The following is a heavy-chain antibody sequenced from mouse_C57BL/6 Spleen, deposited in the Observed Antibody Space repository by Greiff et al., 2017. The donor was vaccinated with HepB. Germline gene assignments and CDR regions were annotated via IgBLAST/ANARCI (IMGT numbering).Heavy chain of an antibody. CDR2: INPSSGYT. D-gene: IGHD1-1*01. J-gene: IGHJ4*01. V-gene: IGHV1-4*01. Sequence: QVQLKQSGAELARPGASVKMSCKASGYTFTSYTMHWVKQRPGQGLEWIGYINPSSGYTKYNQKFKDKATLTADKSSSTAYMQLSSLTSEESAVYYCAKDYGSYAMDYWGQGTSVTVSS. CDR1: GYTFTSYT. CDR3: AKDYGSYAMDY.